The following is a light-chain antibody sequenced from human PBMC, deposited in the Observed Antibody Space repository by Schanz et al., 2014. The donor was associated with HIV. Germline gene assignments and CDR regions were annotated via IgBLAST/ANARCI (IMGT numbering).Light chain of an antibody. J-gene: IGKJ4*01. CDR2: GAS. CDR1: QSVSSNY. Sequence: EIVLTQSPGTLSLSPGERATLSCWASQSVSSNYLAWYQQKPGQAPRLLIYGASSRATGIPDRFSGSGSGTDFTLTISSLEPEDSAVYYCQQRDNWPLTFGGGTKVEIK. V-gene: IGKV3D-20*02. CDR3: QQRDNWPLT.